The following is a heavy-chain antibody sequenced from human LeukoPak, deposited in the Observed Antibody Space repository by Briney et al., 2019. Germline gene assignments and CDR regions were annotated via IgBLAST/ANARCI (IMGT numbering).Heavy chain of an antibody. CDR3: AKAKSYYSNYDY. J-gene: IGHJ4*02. Sequence: GGSLRLSCAASGFTFSNYGMSWVRQAPGKGLEWVSVISGSGANTYYADSVKGRFTISRDNSKNALYLQVNSLRAEDTAVYYCAKAKSYYSNYDYWGQGTLVTVSS. CDR2: ISGSGANT. CDR1: GFTFSNYG. V-gene: IGHV3-23*01. D-gene: IGHD4-11*01.